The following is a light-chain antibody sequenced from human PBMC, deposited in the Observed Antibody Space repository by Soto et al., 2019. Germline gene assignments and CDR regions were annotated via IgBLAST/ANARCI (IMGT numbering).Light chain of an antibody. CDR2: AAS. CDR3: LQDYTYPFT. Sequence: AIQMTQSPSSLSASVGDRVTITCRASQDMRNDLAWYQQKPGQAPKFLIYAASNLQSWVPSRFSGSGSGTNFTLTFSSLQPEDVASYYCLQDYTYPFTFGHWTKLDIK. J-gene: IGKJ2*01. V-gene: IGKV1-6*02. CDR1: QDMRND.